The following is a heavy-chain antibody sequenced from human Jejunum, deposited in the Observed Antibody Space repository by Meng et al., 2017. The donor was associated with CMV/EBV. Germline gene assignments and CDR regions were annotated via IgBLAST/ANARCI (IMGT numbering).Heavy chain of an antibody. Sequence: FIRSFWWSWLRPSPGKGLEWIGYIHPSGTTNRNPSLRSRAIMSVDTSNNQFSLKLTSVTAADTAVYYCARDSYHYGSSTYNWFDPWGQGILVTVSS. CDR2: IHPSGTT. CDR1: FIRSFW. V-gene: IGHV4-59*01. D-gene: IGHD3-10*01. J-gene: IGHJ5*02. CDR3: ARDSYHYGSSTYNWFDP.